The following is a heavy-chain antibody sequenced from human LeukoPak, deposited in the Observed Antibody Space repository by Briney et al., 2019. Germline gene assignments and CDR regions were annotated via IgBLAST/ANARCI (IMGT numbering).Heavy chain of an antibody. V-gene: IGHV3-74*01. Sequence: PGGSLRLSCAASGFTLNGYWMHWVRQAPGEGLVWVSRIDPDGSTTNYAESVKGRFTTSRDNAKNTVYLQMNSLRAEDTALYYCTRVQAGRSGLMDVWGRGTTATVSS. CDR1: GFTLNGYW. CDR3: TRVQAGRSGLMDV. CDR2: IDPDGSTT. J-gene: IGHJ6*02. D-gene: IGHD2-8*02.